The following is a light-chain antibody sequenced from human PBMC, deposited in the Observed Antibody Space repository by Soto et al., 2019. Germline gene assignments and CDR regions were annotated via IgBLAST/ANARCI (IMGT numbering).Light chain of an antibody. CDR1: QSIRTY. CDR3: QQTYSRPWT. Sequence: DIQMTQSPSSLSASVGDRVTITCRASQSIRTYLNWYQQKPGKPPKVLIYTASTLQSGVPSRFSGSGSGTDFTLTISSLQPEDFATYHCQQTYSRPWTFGQGTKVEI. V-gene: IGKV1-39*01. CDR2: TAS. J-gene: IGKJ1*01.